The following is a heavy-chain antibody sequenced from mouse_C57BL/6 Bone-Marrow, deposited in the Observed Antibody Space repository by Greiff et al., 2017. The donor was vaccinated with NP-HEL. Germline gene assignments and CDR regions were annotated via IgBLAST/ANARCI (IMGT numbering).Heavy chain of an antibody. CDR2: INPNNGGT. Sequence: EVQLQQSGPELVKPGASVKISCKASGYTFTDYYMNWVKQSHGKSLEWIGDINPNNGGTSYNQKFKGKATLTVDKSSSTAYMQLRSLASEDSAVYYCARNGIYDCEGDYFDYWGQGTTLTVSS. CDR3: ARNGIYDCEGDYFDY. D-gene: IGHD2-4*01. J-gene: IGHJ2*01. V-gene: IGHV1-26*01. CDR1: GYTFTDYY.